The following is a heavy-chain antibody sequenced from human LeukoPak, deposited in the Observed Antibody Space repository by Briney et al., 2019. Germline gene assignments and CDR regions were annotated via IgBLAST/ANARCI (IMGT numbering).Heavy chain of an antibody. CDR1: GYTFTSYD. Sequence: ASVKVSCKASGYTFTSYDINWVRQATGQGLEGMGWMNPNSGNTGYAQKFQGRVTMTRNTSISTAYMELSSLRSEDTAVYYCARGWYQLPIPAEYFQHWGQGTLVTVSS. J-gene: IGHJ1*01. CDR3: ARGWYQLPIPAEYFQH. V-gene: IGHV1-8*01. CDR2: MNPNSGNT. D-gene: IGHD2-2*01.